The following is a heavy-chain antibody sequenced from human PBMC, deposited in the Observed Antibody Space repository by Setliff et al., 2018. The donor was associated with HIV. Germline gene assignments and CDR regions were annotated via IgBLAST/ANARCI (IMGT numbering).Heavy chain of an antibody. Sequence: PSETLSLTCTVCGGSISSFTHHWGVIRQPPGKGLEWIGSIYYSGSTQYDPSLKSRVTMSVDTSKDQFFLRLNSVTAADTALYYCAKLVTKARGVSWRMDYWGQGTLVTVSS. D-gene: IGHD3-10*01. V-gene: IGHV4-39*01. CDR3: AKLVTKARGVSWRMDY. CDR2: IYYSGST. CDR1: GGSISSFTHH. J-gene: IGHJ4*02.